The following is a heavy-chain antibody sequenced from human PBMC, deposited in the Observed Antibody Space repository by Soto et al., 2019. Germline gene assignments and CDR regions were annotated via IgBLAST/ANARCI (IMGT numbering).Heavy chain of an antibody. CDR3: ARAGSGGRYYYYYYGRDV. D-gene: IGHD6-25*01. J-gene: IGHJ6*02. CDR1: GWSFSDYY. V-gene: IGHV4-34*09. CDR2: INHSGST. Sequence: ASETLSLTCAFYGWSFSDYYWSWIRQPPGKGLEWIGEINHSGSTNYNPSLKSRVTISVDTSKNQFSLKLSSVTAADTAVYYCARAGSGGRYYYYYYGRDVGGQGTRVTVSS.